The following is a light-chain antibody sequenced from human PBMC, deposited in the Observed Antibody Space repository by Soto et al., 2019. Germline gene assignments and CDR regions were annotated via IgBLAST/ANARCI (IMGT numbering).Light chain of an antibody. Sequence: LTQPPYASGSPGQSVTISCTGTSSDVGGYNFVSWYQHHPGKAPKLVIFEVTKRPSAVPDRFSGSKSGNTASLTVSGLQAEDEADYYCSSYADSECFVFGTGTKVTVL. J-gene: IGLJ1*01. CDR3: SSYADSECFV. V-gene: IGLV2-8*01. CDR2: EVT. CDR1: SSDVGGYNF.